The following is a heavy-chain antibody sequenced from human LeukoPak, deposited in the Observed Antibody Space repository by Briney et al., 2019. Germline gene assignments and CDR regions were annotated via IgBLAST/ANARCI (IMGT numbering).Heavy chain of an antibody. Sequence: SETLSLTCAVYGGSFSGYYWSWIRQPPGKGLEWSGEINHSGSTNYNPSLKSRVTISVDTSKNQFSLKLSSVTAADTAVYYCARRRWLVPMPYYFDYWGQGTLVTVSS. CDR3: ARRRWLVPMPYYFDY. CDR2: INHSGST. CDR1: GGSFSGYY. V-gene: IGHV4-34*01. J-gene: IGHJ4*02. D-gene: IGHD6-19*01.